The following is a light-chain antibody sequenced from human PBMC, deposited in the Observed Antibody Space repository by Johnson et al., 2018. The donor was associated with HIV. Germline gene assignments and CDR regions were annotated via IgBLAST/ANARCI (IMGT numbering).Light chain of an antibody. V-gene: IGLV1-51*02. J-gene: IGLJ1*01. CDR3: GTWDSSLSSDV. CDR1: SSNIENNY. Sequence: SMLTQPPSVSAAPGQKVTISCSGSSSNIENNYVSWYQQLPGTAPKLLIYEDNRRPSGTPDRFSGSKSGTSATLGITGLQTGDEADYYCGTWDSSLSSDVFGTGTKVTVL. CDR2: EDN.